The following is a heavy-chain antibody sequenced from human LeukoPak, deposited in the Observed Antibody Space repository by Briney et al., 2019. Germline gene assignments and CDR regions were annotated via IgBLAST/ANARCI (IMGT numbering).Heavy chain of an antibody. Sequence: GGSLRLSCAASVFTFSSYAMHWVRQAPGKGLEGVAVISYDGSNKYYADSVKGRFTISRDNSKNTLYLQMNSLRAEDTAVYYCASTPTDYWGQGTLVTVSS. CDR1: VFTFSSYA. V-gene: IGHV3-30-3*01. J-gene: IGHJ4*02. CDR2: ISYDGSNK. CDR3: ASTPTDY.